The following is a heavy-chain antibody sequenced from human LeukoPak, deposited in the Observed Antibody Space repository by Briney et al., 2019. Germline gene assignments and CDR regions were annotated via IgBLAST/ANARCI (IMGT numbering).Heavy chain of an antibody. J-gene: IGHJ1*01. CDR1: GFTFSSYA. CDR3: AKDQYSSSWYANFQH. D-gene: IGHD6-13*01. Sequence: PGRSRRLSCAASGFTFSSYAMHWVRQAPGKGLEWVAVIRYDGSNKYYADSVKGRFTISRDNSKNTLYLQMNSLRAEDTAVYYCAKDQYSSSWYANFQHWGQGTLVTVSS. CDR2: IRYDGSNK. V-gene: IGHV3-33*06.